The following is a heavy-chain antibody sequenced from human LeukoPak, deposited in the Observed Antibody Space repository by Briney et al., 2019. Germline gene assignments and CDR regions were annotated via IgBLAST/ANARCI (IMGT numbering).Heavy chain of an antibody. Sequence: PETLSLTCTVSGGSISSSYWSWIRDPPGKGLEWIGYIYTSASTNYNPSPKSRVTISVDPSKNQCSLKLSSVTAADTAVYYCAALPVTYYPYYLDVWGKGTTVTVSS. D-gene: IGHD4-17*01. CDR2: IYTSAST. V-gene: IGHV4-4*09. J-gene: IGHJ6*03. CDR3: AALPVTYYPYYLDV. CDR1: GGSISSSY.